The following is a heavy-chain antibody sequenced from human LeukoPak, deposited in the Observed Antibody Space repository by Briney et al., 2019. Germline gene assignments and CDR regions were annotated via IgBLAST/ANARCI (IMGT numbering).Heavy chain of an antibody. Sequence: GESLQISCKGSGYSFTSYWIGWVRQMPGKGLEWMGIIYPGDSDTRYSPSFQGQVTISADKSISTAYLQWSSLKASVTAMYYCARFVRDAYFDYWGQGTLVTVSS. J-gene: IGHJ4*02. CDR2: IYPGDSDT. D-gene: IGHD6-6*01. CDR3: ARFVRDAYFDY. CDR1: GYSFTSYW. V-gene: IGHV5-51*01.